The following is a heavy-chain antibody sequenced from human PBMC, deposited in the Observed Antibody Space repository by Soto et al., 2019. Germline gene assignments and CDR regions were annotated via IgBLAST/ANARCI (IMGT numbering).Heavy chain of an antibody. V-gene: IGHV3-48*03. CDR1: GLTFSSYE. J-gene: IGHJ4*02. CDR3: ALQTYYYDSSGPGR. Sequence: PGGSLRLSCAASGLTFSSYEMHWVRPAPGKGLEWVSYISSSGSTIYYADSVKGRFTISRDNAKNSLYLQMNSLRAEDTAVYYCALQTYYYDSSGPGRWGQGTLVTVSS. D-gene: IGHD3-22*01. CDR2: ISSSGSTI.